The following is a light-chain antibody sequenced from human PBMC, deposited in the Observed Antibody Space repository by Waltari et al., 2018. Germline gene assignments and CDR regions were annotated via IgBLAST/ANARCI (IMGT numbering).Light chain of an antibody. CDR2: AAS. CDR1: QGISKE. V-gene: IGKV1-27*01. CDR3: QQDYTTPWT. Sequence: DIQKIQSPSSLSASVGDRVTVTCRASQGISKELSWYQQKPGKAPTPLIYAASSLQTGVSSRFSGSGSGTDFTLTISSLQPEDVATYYCQQDYTTPWTFGQGTKVEIK. J-gene: IGKJ1*01.